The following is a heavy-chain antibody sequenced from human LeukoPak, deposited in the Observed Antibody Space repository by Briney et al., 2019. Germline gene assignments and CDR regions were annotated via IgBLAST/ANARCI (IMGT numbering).Heavy chain of an antibody. Sequence: GGSLRLSCAASGFTFSSYAMSWVRQAPGKGLEWVSAISGSGGSTYYADSVKGRFTISRDNSKNTLYLQMNSLRAEDTALYYCARIYYYDSSGYYGAFDIWGQGTMVTVSS. CDR1: GFTFSSYA. CDR2: ISGSGGST. V-gene: IGHV3-23*01. CDR3: ARIYYYDSSGYYGAFDI. D-gene: IGHD3-22*01. J-gene: IGHJ3*02.